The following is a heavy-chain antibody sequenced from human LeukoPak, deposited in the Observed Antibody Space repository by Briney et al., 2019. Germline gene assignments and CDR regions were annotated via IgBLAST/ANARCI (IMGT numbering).Heavy chain of an antibody. Sequence: PSETLSLTCAISGGSISSHWWTWVRQPPGKGLEWIGEIYHSGSTNYNPSLKSRVTISLDTSKNQFSLNLSSVTAADTAVYYCARLSMGRLRFDPWGQGTLVTVSS. CDR3: ARLSMGRLRFDP. J-gene: IGHJ5*02. V-gene: IGHV4-4*02. CDR1: GGSISSHW. CDR2: IYHSGST. D-gene: IGHD2/OR15-2a*01.